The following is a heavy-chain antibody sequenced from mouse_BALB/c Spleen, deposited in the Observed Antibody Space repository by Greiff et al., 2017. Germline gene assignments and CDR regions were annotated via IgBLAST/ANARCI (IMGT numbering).Heavy chain of an antibody. CDR2: INPYNDGT. D-gene: IGHD1-1*01. CDR1: GYTFTSYV. Sequence: VQLQQSGPELVKPGASVKMSCKASGYTFTSYVMHWVKQKPGQGLEWIGYINPYNDGTKYNEKFKGKATLTSDKSSSTAYMELSSLTSEDSAVYYGAREDYYGRSNRYFDVWGAGTTVTGSS. V-gene: IGHV1-14*01. CDR3: AREDYYGRSNRYFDV. J-gene: IGHJ1*01.